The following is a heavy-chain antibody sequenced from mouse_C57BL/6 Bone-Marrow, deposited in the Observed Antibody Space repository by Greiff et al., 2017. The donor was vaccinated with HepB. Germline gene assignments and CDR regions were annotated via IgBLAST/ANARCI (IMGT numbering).Heavy chain of an antibody. J-gene: IGHJ1*03. V-gene: IGHV1-66*01. CDR3: AGEDYGGGYFDV. Sequence: VQLQESGPELVKPGASVKISCKASGYSFTSYYIHWVKQRPGQGLEWIGWIYPGSGNTKYNEKFKGKATLTADTSSSTAYMQLSSLTSEDSAVYYCAGEDYGGGYFDVWGTGTTVTVSS. CDR2: IYPGSGNT. CDR1: GYSFTSYY. D-gene: IGHD1-1*02.